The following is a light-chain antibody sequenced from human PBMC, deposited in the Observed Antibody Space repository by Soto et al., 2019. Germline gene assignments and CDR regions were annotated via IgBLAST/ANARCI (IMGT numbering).Light chain of an antibody. CDR3: SSYTSSSTRV. V-gene: IGLV2-14*01. CDR2: DVS. CDR1: SSDVGGYNY. Sequence: QSVLTQPASVSGSPGQSITISCTGTSSDVGGYNYVSWYQQHPGKAPKLMIYDVSNWPSGVSNRFSGSKSGNTASLTISGLQAEDEADYYCSSYTSSSTRVFGTGTKVTV. J-gene: IGLJ1*01.